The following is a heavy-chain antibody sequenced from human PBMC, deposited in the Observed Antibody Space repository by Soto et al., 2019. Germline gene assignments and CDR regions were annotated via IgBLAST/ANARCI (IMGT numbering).Heavy chain of an antibody. V-gene: IGHV5-10-1*01. Sequence: GESLKISCKGSGYSFTSYWISWVRQMPGKGLEWMGRIDPSDSYTNYSPSFQGHVTISADKSISTAYPQWSSLKASDTAMYYCARHQWELQPLYGMDVWGQGTTVTVSS. J-gene: IGHJ6*02. CDR1: GYSFTSYW. CDR2: IDPSDSYT. CDR3: ARHQWELQPLYGMDV. D-gene: IGHD1-26*01.